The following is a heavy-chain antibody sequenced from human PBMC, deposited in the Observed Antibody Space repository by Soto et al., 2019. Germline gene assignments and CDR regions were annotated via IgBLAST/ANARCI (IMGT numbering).Heavy chain of an antibody. D-gene: IGHD3-9*01. CDR1: GGSISSSSYY. J-gene: IGHJ5*02. CDR2: IYYSGST. CDR3: ARHSPVRYFDWSSPWGWFDP. V-gene: IGHV4-39*01. Sequence: SETLSLTCTVSGGSISSSSYYWGWIRQPPGEGLEWIGSIYYSGSTYYNPSLKSRVTISVDTSKNQFSLKLSSVTAADTAVYYCARHSPVRYFDWSSPWGWFDPWGQGTLVTVSS.